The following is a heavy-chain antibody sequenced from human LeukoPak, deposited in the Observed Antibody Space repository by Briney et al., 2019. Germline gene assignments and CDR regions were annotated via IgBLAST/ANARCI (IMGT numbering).Heavy chain of an antibody. Sequence: GESLKISCKGSGYSFTNYWIAWVRQMPRKGLESMGVIYPGDSDTRYSPSFQGQVTISADKSISTAYLQWSSLKASDTAMYYCARHRLAIRYYYGLDVWGQGTTVTVSS. CDR1: GYSFTNYW. V-gene: IGHV5-51*01. CDR3: ARHRLAIRYYYGLDV. J-gene: IGHJ6*02. CDR2: IYPGDSDT.